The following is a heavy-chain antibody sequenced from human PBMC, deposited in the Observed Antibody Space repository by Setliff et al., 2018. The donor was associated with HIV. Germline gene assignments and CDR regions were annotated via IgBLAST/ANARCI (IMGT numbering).Heavy chain of an antibody. CDR1: GGSFSDDS. Sequence: SETLSLTCAVYGGSFSDDSWNWIRQPPGKGLEWIGEINHSGSTNYNPSLKSRVTISVDTSKNQFSLKLRSVTAADTGIYYCARHRSYGDYDPNWFDPWGQGTLVTVSS. CDR3: ARHRSYGDYDPNWFDP. D-gene: IGHD4-17*01. V-gene: IGHV4-34*01. CDR2: INHSGST. J-gene: IGHJ5*02.